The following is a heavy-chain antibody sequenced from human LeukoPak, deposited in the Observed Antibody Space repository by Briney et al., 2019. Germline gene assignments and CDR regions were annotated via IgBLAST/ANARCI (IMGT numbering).Heavy chain of an antibody. V-gene: IGHV1-46*01. D-gene: IGHD3-22*01. J-gene: IGHJ4*02. Sequence: ASVKISCKASGFIFTNYYMHWVRQAPGQGPEWMGIINPDTGSTTYAQKFQGRVAMIRDTSTRTIHMELSSLRSEDTAVYYCARGPYFDPAALFYDWGQGTLVSVSS. CDR2: INPDTGST. CDR3: ARGPYFDPAALFYD. CDR1: GFIFTNYY.